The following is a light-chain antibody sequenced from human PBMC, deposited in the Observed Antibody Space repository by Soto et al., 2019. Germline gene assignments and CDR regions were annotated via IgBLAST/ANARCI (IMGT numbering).Light chain of an antibody. CDR1: QTINSY. CDR3: QQSFGTPRT. Sequence: DIQMNQSPSSLSASVGDRVTITCRASQTINSYLNWYQQKPGKAPRLLIFDASSLQTGVPSRFNGSGSGTEFTLTITALQPEDFATYFCQQSFGTPRTFGQGTKVEIK. CDR2: DAS. V-gene: IGKV1-39*01. J-gene: IGKJ1*01.